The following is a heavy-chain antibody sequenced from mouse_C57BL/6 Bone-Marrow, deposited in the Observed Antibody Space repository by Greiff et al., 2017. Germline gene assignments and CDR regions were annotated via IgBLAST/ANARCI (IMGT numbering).Heavy chain of an antibody. CDR2: INPNYGTT. J-gene: IGHJ4*01. V-gene: IGHV1-39*01. CDR1: GYYFTDYN. Sequence: EVQLQQSGPELVKPGASVKISCKASGYYFTDYNMNWVKQSNGQSLEWIGVINPNYGTTSYNQKFKGKATLTVDQSSITAYMQLNSLTYEDSAVYCCADNWAYYAVDYWCRGTSATVTA. D-gene: IGHD4-1*02. CDR3: ADNWAYYAVDY.